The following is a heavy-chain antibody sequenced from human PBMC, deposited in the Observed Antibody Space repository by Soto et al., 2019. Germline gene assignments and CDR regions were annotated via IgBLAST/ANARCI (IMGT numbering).Heavy chain of an antibody. J-gene: IGHJ4*02. V-gene: IGHV4-59*01. CDR3: ARGSRSMRSDY. D-gene: IGHD2-2*01. CDR2: IYYSGST. Sequence: PSETLSLTCTVSGGSISSYYWSWIRQPPGKGLEWIGYIYYSGSTNYNPSLKSRVTISVDTSKNQFSLKLSSVTAADTAVYYCARGSRSMRSDYWCQRTLVTVSS. CDR1: GGSISSYY.